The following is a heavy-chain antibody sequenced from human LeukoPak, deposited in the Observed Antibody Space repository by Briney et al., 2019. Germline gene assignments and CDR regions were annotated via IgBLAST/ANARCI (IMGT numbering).Heavy chain of an antibody. V-gene: IGHV4-59*01. Sequence: SETLSLTCTVSGGSISSYYWSWIRQPPGKGLEWIGYIYYSGSTNYNPSLKSRVTISVDTSKNQFSLKLSSVTAADTAVYYCARDLAAAGTFDYWGQGTLVTVSS. CDR3: ARDLAAAGTFDY. J-gene: IGHJ4*02. CDR1: GGSISSYY. D-gene: IGHD6-13*01. CDR2: IYYSGST.